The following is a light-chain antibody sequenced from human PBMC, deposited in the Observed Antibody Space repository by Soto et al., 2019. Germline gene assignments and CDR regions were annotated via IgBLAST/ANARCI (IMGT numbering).Light chain of an antibody. CDR1: QSVSSY. J-gene: IGKJ4*01. Sequence: EIVLTQSPATLSLSPGERATLSCRASQSVSSYLAWYQQKPGQAPRLLIYDASSRATGNPTRFSGSGSGTDFTLTISSLEPEDFAVYYCQQRSNWPPLTFGGGTKVEIK. V-gene: IGKV3-11*01. CDR3: QQRSNWPPLT. CDR2: DAS.